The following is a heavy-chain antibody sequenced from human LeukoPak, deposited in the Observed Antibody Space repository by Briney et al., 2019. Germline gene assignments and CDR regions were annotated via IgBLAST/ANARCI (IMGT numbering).Heavy chain of an antibody. Sequence: PGRSLRLSCAASGFTFSSYGMHWVRQAPGKGLEWVAVIWYDGSNKYYADSVKGRFTISRDNPKNTLYLQMNSLRAEDTAVYYCARELPYYYYGMDVWGQGTTVTVSS. V-gene: IGHV3-33*01. J-gene: IGHJ6*02. CDR1: GFTFSSYG. D-gene: IGHD1-26*01. CDR2: IWYDGSNK. CDR3: ARELPYYYYGMDV.